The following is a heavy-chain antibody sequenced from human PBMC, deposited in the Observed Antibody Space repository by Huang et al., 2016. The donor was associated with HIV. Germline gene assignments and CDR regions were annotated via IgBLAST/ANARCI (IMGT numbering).Heavy chain of an antibody. V-gene: IGHV4-39*02. J-gene: IGHJ6*02. Sequence: QLRESGPGLVTPSETLSLTCSASGTSMTSSTFYWGWFRQPPGRGLVWIGSVYFRGNNYNNPSLKSRVTIAIDTANKQYSMRLTSVTAADTAVYFCAREVRSVDTDRPDGYYYRGLDVWGQGTTVIVSS. CDR3: AREVRSVDTDRPDGYYYRGLDV. D-gene: IGHD2-2*03. CDR2: VYFRGNN. CDR1: GTSMTSSTFY.